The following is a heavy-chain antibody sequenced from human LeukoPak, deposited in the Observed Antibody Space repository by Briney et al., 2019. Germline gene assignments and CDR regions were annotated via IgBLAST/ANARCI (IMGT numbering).Heavy chain of an antibody. J-gene: IGHJ4*02. Sequence: ASVKVSCKASGYTFTSYGISWVRQAPGQGLEWMGWISAYNGNTNYAQKLQARVTMTTDTSTSTAYMELRSLRSDDTAVYYCARAPRDGYNYASDYWGQGTLVTVSS. CDR2: ISAYNGNT. V-gene: IGHV1-18*01. CDR3: ARAPRDGYNYASDY. D-gene: IGHD5-24*01. CDR1: GYTFTSYG.